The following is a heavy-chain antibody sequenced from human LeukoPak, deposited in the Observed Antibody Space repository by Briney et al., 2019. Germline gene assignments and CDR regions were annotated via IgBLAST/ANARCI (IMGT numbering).Heavy chain of an antibody. CDR1: GFTFRSYE. D-gene: IGHD3-3*01. CDR3: ARDDFWSGNLDY. J-gene: IGHJ4*02. V-gene: IGHV3-48*03. Sequence: GGSLRLSCAASGFTFRSYEMNWVRQAPEKGLEWVSYIGPSGDTIYYADSVKGRFTISRDNAKNSLYLQMNSLRAEDTAVYYCARDDFWSGNLDYWGQGTLVTVSS. CDR2: IGPSGDTI.